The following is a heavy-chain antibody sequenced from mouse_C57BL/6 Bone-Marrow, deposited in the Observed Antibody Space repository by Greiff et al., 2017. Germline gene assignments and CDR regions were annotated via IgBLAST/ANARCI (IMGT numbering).Heavy chain of an antibody. V-gene: IGHV5-9-1*02. Sequence: EVKLMESGEGLVKPGGSLKLSCAASGFTFSSYAMSWVRQTPEKRLEWVAYISSGSDYINYADTVKGRFTISRDNATNTLYLQMSSLTSEDKARYYCTRGIDDGYSFAYWGQGTLVTVSA. J-gene: IGHJ3*01. CDR3: TRGIDDGYSFAY. D-gene: IGHD2-3*01. CDR1: GFTFSSYA. CDR2: ISSGSDYI.